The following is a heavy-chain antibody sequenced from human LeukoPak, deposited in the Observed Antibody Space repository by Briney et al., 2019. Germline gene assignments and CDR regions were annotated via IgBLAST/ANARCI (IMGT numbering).Heavy chain of an antibody. D-gene: IGHD4-17*01. CDR2: ISGSGGST. Sequence: GGSLRLSCAASGYTFSSYAMSWVRQAPGKGLEWVSAISGSGGSTYYADSVKGRFTISRDNSKNTLYLQMNSLRAEDTAVYYCAKVLDDYGDYSGAFDIWGQGTIVTVSS. CDR1: GYTFSSYA. CDR3: AKVLDDYGDYSGAFDI. V-gene: IGHV3-23*01. J-gene: IGHJ3*02.